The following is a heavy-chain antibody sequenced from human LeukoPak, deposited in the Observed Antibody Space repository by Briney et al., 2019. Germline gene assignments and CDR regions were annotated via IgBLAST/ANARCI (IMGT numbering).Heavy chain of an antibody. J-gene: IGHJ6*03. CDR1: GYTFTGYY. Sequence: ASVKVSCKASGYTFTGYYMHWVRQAPGQGLEWMGWINPNSGGTNYAQKFQGRVTMTRDTSISTAYMELSRLRSNDTAVYYCARGGGYCSGGSCYTRRYYYMDVWGKGTTVTISS. CDR2: INPNSGGT. V-gene: IGHV1-2*02. D-gene: IGHD2-15*01. CDR3: ARGGGYCSGGSCYTRRYYYMDV.